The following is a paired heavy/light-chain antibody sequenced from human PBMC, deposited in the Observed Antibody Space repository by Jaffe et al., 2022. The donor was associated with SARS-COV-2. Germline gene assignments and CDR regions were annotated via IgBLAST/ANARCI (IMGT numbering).Light chain of an antibody. J-gene: IGKJ3*01. Sequence: DIQMTQSPSSLSASVGDRVTITCQASQDISNYLNWYQQKPGKAPKLLIYDASNLETGVPSRFSGSGSGTDFTFTISSLQPEDIATYYCQQYDNLSFTFGPGTKVDIK. CDR2: DAS. V-gene: IGKV1-33*01. CDR3: QQYDNLSFT. CDR1: QDISNY.
Heavy chain of an antibody. J-gene: IGHJ6*02. D-gene: IGHD2-2*01. V-gene: IGHV4-4*07. CDR2: IYTSGST. CDR1: GGSISSYY. Sequence: QVQLQESGPGLVKPSETLSLTCTVSGGSISSYYWSWIRQPAGKGLEWIGRIYTSGSTNYNPSLKSRVTMSVDTSKNQFSLKLSSVTAADTAVYYCAGRDIVVVPAESPLGGMDVWGQGTTVTVSS. CDR3: AGRDIVVVPAESPLGGMDV.